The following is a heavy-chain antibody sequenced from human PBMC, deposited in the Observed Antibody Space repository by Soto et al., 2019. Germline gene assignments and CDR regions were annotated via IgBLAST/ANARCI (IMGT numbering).Heavy chain of an antibody. Sequence: GGYLRLGCAASGFTLSRYSMNWVRQAPGKGLEWVSSISSSSSYIYYADSVKGRFTISRDNAKNSLYLQMNSLRAEDTAVYYCYGGNLPGQADYWGQGTLVTVSS. CDR1: GFTLSRYS. J-gene: IGHJ4*02. CDR3: YGGNLPGQADY. D-gene: IGHD2-15*01. CDR2: ISSSSSYI. V-gene: IGHV3-21*01.